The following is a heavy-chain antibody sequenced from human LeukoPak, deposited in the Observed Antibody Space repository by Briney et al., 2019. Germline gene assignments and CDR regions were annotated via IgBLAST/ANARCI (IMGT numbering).Heavy chain of an antibody. CDR3: ARGKYSGSDL. D-gene: IGHD2-15*01. CDR1: GDSVSRNNVA. J-gene: IGHJ3*01. V-gene: IGHV6-1*01. Sequence: SQTLSLTCAISGDSVSRNNVAWNWIRQSPSRGLEWLGRTYYRSKWYNNYAVSVKSRITINPDTSKNQFSLQLNSVTPDDTAVYYCARGKYSGSDLWGLGTVVTVSS. CDR2: TYYRSKWYN.